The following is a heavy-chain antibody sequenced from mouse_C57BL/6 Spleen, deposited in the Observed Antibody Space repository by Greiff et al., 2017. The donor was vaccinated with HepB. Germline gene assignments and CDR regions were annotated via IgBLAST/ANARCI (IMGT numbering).Heavy chain of an antibody. J-gene: IGHJ4*01. Sequence: EVQLVESGGGLVKPGGSLKLSCAASGFTFSDYGMHWVRQAPEKGLEWVAYSSSGSSTIYYADTVKGRFTISRDNAKNTLFLQMTSLRSEDTAMYYCARRDYYGSSYFYAMDYWGQGTSVTVSS. D-gene: IGHD1-1*01. V-gene: IGHV5-17*01. CDR3: ARRDYYGSSYFYAMDY. CDR1: GFTFSDYG. CDR2: SSSGSSTI.